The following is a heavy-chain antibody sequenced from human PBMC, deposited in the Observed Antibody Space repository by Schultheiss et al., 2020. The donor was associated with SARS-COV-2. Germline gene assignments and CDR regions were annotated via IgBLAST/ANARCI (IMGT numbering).Heavy chain of an antibody. CDR1: GFTVSSNY. J-gene: IGHJ4*02. CDR3: ARGDGYTVNFDS. D-gene: IGHD5-24*01. Sequence: GGSLRLSCAASGFTVSSNYMNWVRQAPGKGLEWVSAISGSGGSTYYADSVKGRFTISRDNSKNTLYLQMNSLRAEDTAVYYCARGDGYTVNFDSWGQGTLVTVSS. CDR2: ISGSGGST. V-gene: IGHV3-23*01.